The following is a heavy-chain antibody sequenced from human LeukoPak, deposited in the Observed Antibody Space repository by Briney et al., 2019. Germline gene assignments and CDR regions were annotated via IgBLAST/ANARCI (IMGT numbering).Heavy chain of an antibody. J-gene: IGHJ3*02. D-gene: IGHD3-10*01. Sequence: GGSLRLSCAASGFTFSTYGMSWVRQAPGKGLEWVSAISGSGDNTYYADSVKGRFTISRDNSKNTVYLQMNSLRAEDTALYYCAQDISWFAFDIWGQGTMVTVSS. CDR3: AQDISWFAFDI. V-gene: IGHV3-23*01. CDR1: GFTFSTYG. CDR2: ISGSGDNT.